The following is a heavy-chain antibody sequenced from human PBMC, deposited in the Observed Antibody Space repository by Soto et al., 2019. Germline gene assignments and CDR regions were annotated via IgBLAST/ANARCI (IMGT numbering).Heavy chain of an antibody. CDR1: GFTFRDYY. CDR3: AKDRPRRTSGYFFAY. J-gene: IGHJ4*02. Sequence: GGALRLSCAASGFTFRDYYINWIRQAPGKGLEWVSYISNSRSFSNYADSVKGRFTISRDNAKSSLYLQMNSLRAEDTAVYYCAKDRPRRTSGYFFAYWGQGTPLTVSS. V-gene: IGHV3-11*05. CDR2: ISNSRSFS. D-gene: IGHD1-1*01.